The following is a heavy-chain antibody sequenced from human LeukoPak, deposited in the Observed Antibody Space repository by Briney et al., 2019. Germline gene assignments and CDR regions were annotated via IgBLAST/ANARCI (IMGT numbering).Heavy chain of an antibody. D-gene: IGHD6-13*01. Sequence: GESLKISCKGSGSSFTSYWIGWVRQMPGKGLEWMGIIYPGDSDTRYSPSFQGQVTISADKSISTAYLQWSSLKASDTAMYYCARHLSIAAAGDHFDCWGQGTLVTVSS. CDR2: IYPGDSDT. V-gene: IGHV5-51*01. CDR3: ARHLSIAAAGDHFDC. J-gene: IGHJ4*02. CDR1: GSSFTSYW.